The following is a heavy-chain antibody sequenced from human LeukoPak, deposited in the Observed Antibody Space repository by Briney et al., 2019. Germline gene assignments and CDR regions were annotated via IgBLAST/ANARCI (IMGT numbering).Heavy chain of an antibody. CDR3: AKRVAYYDFWSGYFDY. CDR1: GFTFSSYA. CDR2: ISGSGGRT. V-gene: IGHV3-23*01. Sequence: GGSLRLSCAASGFTFSSYAMSWVRQAPGKGLEWVSGISGSGGRTYYADSVKGRFTISRDNSKNTLYLQMNSLRAEDTAVYYCAKRVAYYDFWSGYFDYWGQGTLVTVSS. J-gene: IGHJ4*02. D-gene: IGHD3-3*01.